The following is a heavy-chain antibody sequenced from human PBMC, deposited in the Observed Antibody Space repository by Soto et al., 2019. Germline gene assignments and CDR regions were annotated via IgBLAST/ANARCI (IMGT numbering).Heavy chain of an antibody. V-gene: IGHV3-48*03. CDR2: ISSSGSTI. CDR1: GFTFSSYE. CDR3: ARECSSGYSCVDY. Sequence: GGSLRLSCAASGFTFSSYEMNWVRQAPGKGLEWVSYISSSGSTIYYADSVKGRFTISRDNAKNSLYLQMNSLRAEDTAVYYCARECSSGYSCVDYWGQGTLVTVSS. J-gene: IGHJ4*02. D-gene: IGHD3-22*01.